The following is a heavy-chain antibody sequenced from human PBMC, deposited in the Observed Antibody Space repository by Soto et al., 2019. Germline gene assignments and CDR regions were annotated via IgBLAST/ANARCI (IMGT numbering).Heavy chain of an antibody. CDR2: MNSDGSST. CDR3: ARGWWELAPFGY. V-gene: IGHV3-74*01. Sequence: GGSLRLSCAASGFTFSSYWMHWVRQAPGKGLAWVARMNSDGSSTSYADSVKGRFTIFRDNAKNTLYLQMNSLSAEDTAVYYCARGWWELAPFGYWGQGTLVTVSS. CDR1: GFTFSSYW. D-gene: IGHD1-26*01. J-gene: IGHJ4*02.